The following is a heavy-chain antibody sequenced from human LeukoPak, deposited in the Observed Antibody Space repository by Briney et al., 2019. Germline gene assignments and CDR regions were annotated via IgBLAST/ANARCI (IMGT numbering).Heavy chain of an antibody. J-gene: IGHJ3*02. CDR2: INPNSGGT. CDR3: ARVRDDSSGYHRLGAFDI. V-gene: IGHV1-2*02. Sequence: GSVKVSCKASGYTFTGYYMHWVRQAPGQGLEWMGWINPNSGGTNYAQKFQGRVTMTRDTSISTAYMELSRLRSDDTAVYYCARVRDDSSGYHRLGAFDIWGQGTMVTVSS. D-gene: IGHD3-22*01. CDR1: GYTFTGYY.